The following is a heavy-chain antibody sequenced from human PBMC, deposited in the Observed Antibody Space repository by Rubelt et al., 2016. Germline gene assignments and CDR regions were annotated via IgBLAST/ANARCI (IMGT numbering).Heavy chain of an antibody. Sequence: QVQLQESGPGLVKPSETLSLTCTVSGGSSSSYHWGWIRQPPGKGLEWIGYIYYSESTKYNPSLKSRVSISVDMSKNQFSLKLTSVTAADTAVYYCARAGYGDYGSPSVVQPLDYWGQGTLVTVSS. D-gene: IGHD4-17*01. V-gene: IGHV4-59*01. CDR1: GGSSSSYH. J-gene: IGHJ4*02. CDR3: ARAGYGDYGSPSVVQPLDY. CDR2: IYYSEST.